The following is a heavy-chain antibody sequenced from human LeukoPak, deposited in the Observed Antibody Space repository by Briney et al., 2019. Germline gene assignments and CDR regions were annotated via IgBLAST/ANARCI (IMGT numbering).Heavy chain of an antibody. D-gene: IGHD2-15*01. V-gene: IGHV5-51*01. CDR1: GYSFTSYW. J-gene: IGHJ4*02. Sequence: GESLKISCKGSGYSFTSYWIGWVRQMPGKGLGWMGIIYPGDSDTRYSPSFQGQVTISADRSISTAYLQWSSLKASDTAMYYCARLPKDIVVVVAATHWGQGTLVTVSS. CDR2: IYPGDSDT. CDR3: ARLPKDIVVVVAATH.